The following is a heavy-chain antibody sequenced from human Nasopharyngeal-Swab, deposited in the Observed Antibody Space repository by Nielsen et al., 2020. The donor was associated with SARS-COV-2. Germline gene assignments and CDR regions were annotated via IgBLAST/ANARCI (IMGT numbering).Heavy chain of an antibody. CDR3: ARMLRYFDWLSKYGMDV. J-gene: IGHJ6*02. CDR2: INPSGGST. D-gene: IGHD3-9*01. Sequence: ASVKVSCKASGYTFTSYYMHWVRQAPGQGLEWMGIINPSGGSTSYAQKFQGRVTMTRDTPTSTVYMELSSLRSEDTAVYYCARMLRYFDWLSKYGMDVWGQGTTVTVSS. V-gene: IGHV1-46*01. CDR1: GYTFTSYY.